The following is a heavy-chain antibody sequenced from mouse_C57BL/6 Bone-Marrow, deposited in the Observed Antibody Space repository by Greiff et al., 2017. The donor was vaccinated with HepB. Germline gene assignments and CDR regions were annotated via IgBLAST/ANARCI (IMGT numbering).Heavy chain of an antibody. CDR2: IDPSDSET. D-gene: IGHD1-1*01. J-gene: IGHJ1*03. CDR1: GYTFTSYW. CDR3: ARWGTTVDWYFDV. V-gene: IGHV1-52*01. Sequence: QVHVKQPGAELVRPGSSVKLSCKASGYTFTSYWMHWVKQRPIQGLEWIGNIDPSDSETHYNQKFKDKATLTVDKSSSTAYMQLSSLTSEDSAVYYCARWGTTVDWYFDVWGTGTTVTVSS.